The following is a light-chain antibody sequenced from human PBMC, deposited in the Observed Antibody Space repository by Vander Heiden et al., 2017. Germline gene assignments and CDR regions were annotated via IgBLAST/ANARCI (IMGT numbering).Light chain of an antibody. CDR3: QQYYSTPSWT. J-gene: IGKJ1*01. V-gene: IGKV4-1*01. Sequence: DLVMPQSPDSLAVSLGERATINCKSSQSVLYSSNNKNYLAWYQQKPGQPPKLLIYWASTRESGVPDRFSGSGSGTDFTLTISSLQAEDVAVYYCQQYYSTPSWTFGQGTKVEIK. CDR1: QSVLYSSNNKNY. CDR2: WAS.